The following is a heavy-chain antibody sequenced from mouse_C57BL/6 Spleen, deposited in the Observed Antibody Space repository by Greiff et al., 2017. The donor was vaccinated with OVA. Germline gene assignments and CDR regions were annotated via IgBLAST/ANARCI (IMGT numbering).Heavy chain of an antibody. D-gene: IGHD2-2*01. CDR3: TRRGVTTHYAMDY. CDR2: IRNKANNHAT. CDR1: GFTFSDAW. Sequence: EVNVVESGGGLVQPGGSMKLSCAASGFTFSDAWMDWVRQSPEKGLEWVAEIRNKANNHATYYAESVKGRFTISRDDSKSSVYLQMNILRAEDTGIYYCTRRGVTTHYAMDYWGQGTSVTVSS. J-gene: IGHJ4*01. V-gene: IGHV6-6*01.